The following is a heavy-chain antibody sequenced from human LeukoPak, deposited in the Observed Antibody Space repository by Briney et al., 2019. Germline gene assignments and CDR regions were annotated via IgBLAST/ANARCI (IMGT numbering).Heavy chain of an antibody. V-gene: IGHV4-4*02. J-gene: IGHJ3*02. Sequence: PSGTLSLTCAVSGGSISSSNWWSWVRQPPGKGLEWIGEIYHSGSTNYNPSLKSRVTISVDTSKNQLSLKLSSVTAADTAVYYCGRGLRRDGYNSGALDIWGQGTMVAVSS. D-gene: IGHD5-24*01. CDR2: IYHSGST. CDR1: GGSISSSNW. CDR3: GRGLRRDGYNSGALDI.